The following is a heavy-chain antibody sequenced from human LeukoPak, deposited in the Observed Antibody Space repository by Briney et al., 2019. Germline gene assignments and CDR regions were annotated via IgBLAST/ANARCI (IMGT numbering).Heavy chain of an antibody. D-gene: IGHD1-1*01. J-gene: IGHJ4*02. V-gene: IGHV1-2*02. CDR1: GYTFNGYY. Sequence: GASVKVSCKASGYTFNGYYFHWVRQAPGQGLEWMGWINPNSGGTNYARKFQGRVTMTSDTSISTAYMELSRLTSDDTAVYYCARNTRSTLAYDYWGQGTLVTVSS. CDR2: INPNSGGT. CDR3: ARNTRSTLAYDY.